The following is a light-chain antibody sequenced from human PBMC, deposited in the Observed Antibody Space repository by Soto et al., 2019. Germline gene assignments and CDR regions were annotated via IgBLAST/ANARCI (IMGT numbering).Light chain of an antibody. V-gene: IGKV3-20*01. Sequence: EIVLTQSPGTLSLSPGERATLSCRASQSVSSSYLAWYQQKPGQAPRLLIYGASSRATGIPDRFSSSGSGTDFTLTISRLEPEDFAVYYCQQYGSSPCFGQGTKLEIK. CDR2: GAS. J-gene: IGKJ2*03. CDR3: QQYGSSPC. CDR1: QSVSSSY.